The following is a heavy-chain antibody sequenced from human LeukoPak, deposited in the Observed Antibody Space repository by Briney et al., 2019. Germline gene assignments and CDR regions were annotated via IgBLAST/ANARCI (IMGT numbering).Heavy chain of an antibody. CDR3: ARRRWYFDL. V-gene: IGHV4-34*01. J-gene: IGHJ2*01. CDR2: INHSGST. Sequence: SETLSLTCAVYGGPFSGYYWSWIRQPPGKGLEWIGEINHSGSTNYNPSLKSRVTISVDTSKNQFSLKLSSVTAADTAVYYCARRRWYFDLWGRGTLVTVSS. CDR1: GGPFSGYY.